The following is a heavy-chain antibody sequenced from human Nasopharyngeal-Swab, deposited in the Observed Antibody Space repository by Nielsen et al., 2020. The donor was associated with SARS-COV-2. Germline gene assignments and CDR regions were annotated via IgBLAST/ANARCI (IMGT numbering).Heavy chain of an antibody. Sequence: ASVKVSCKASGYTLVNYDLSWVRQAPGQGLEWMGWISAYNGNTNYAQKLQGRVTMTTDTSTSTAYMELRSLRSDDTAVYYCARVELYDFWSGYYLFDYWGQGTLVTVSS. D-gene: IGHD3-3*01. J-gene: IGHJ4*02. CDR3: ARVELYDFWSGYYLFDY. CDR2: ISAYNGNT. CDR1: GYTLVNYD. V-gene: IGHV1-18*01.